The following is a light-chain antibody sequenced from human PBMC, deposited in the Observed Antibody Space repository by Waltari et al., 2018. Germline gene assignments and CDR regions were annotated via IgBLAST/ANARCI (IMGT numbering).Light chain of an antibody. CDR1: QGLNTK. Sequence: EVVMTQSPGTLSVSPGGTVTLSCRASQGLNTKLAWYQQKPGQPPRLLIYEAATRATGVPARFSGSGSGTDFILTISRLQSEDCAVYYCQQYNHWPPWTFGPGTRVEIK. V-gene: IGKV3-15*01. CDR2: EAA. J-gene: IGKJ1*01. CDR3: QQYNHWPPWT.